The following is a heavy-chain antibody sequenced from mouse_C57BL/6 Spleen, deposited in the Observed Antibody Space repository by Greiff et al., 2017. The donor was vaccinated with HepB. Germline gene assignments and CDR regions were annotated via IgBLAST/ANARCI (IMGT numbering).Heavy chain of an antibody. CDR3: ARWWDGDFDY. V-gene: IGHV1-82*01. D-gene: IGHD1-1*02. CDR1: GYAFSSSW. J-gene: IGHJ2*01. Sequence: VQLQQSGPELVKPGASVKISCKASGYAFSSSWMNWVKQRPGKGLEWIGRIYPGDGDTNYDGKFKGKATLTADKSSSTAYMQLSSLTSEDSAVYCCARWWDGDFDYWGQGTTLTVSS. CDR2: IYPGDGDT.